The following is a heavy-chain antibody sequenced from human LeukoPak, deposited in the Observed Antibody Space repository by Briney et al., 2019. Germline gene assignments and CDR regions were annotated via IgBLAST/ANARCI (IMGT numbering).Heavy chain of an antibody. CDR3: AREGYSGYDEIDY. D-gene: IGHD5-12*01. CDR2: INPNSGGT. J-gene: IGHJ4*02. CDR1: GYTFTGYY. Sequence: ASVKVSCKASGYTFTGYYMHWVRQAPGQGLEWMGWINPNSGGTNYAQKFQGRVTITADESTSTAYMEPSSLRSEDTAVYYCAREGYSGYDEIDYWGQGTLVTVSS. V-gene: IGHV1-2*02.